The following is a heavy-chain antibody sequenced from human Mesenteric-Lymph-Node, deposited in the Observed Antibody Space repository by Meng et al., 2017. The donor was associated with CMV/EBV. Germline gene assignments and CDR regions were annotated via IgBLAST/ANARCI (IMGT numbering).Heavy chain of an antibody. CDR1: GGSISSSCHY. Sequence: LLVAVSHPLLLHPSATLSLTCTVSGGSISSSCHYWGWIRQPPGKGLEWIGSIFYGGSAHYDPALESRVTISIDKSKTEFFLNLVSVTAADTAMYFCARDTLTYSYGPGWIDPWGQGTLVTVSS. J-gene: IGHJ5*02. D-gene: IGHD3-10*01. V-gene: IGHV4-39*02. CDR2: IFYGGSA. CDR3: ARDTLTYSYGPGWIDP.